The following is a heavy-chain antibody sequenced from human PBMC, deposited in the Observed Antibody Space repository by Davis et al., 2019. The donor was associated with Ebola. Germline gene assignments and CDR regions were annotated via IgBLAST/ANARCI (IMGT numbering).Heavy chain of an antibody. J-gene: IGHJ4*02. CDR1: GYTFTGYY. V-gene: IGHV1-18*04. CDR3: ARDLTVGANDY. CDR2: ISAYNGNT. Sequence: ASVKVSCKASGYTFTGYYMHWVRQAPGQGLEWMGWISAYNGNTNYAQKLQGRVTMTTDTSTSTAYMELRSLRSDDTAVYYCARDLTVGANDYWGQGTLVTVSS. D-gene: IGHD1-26*01.